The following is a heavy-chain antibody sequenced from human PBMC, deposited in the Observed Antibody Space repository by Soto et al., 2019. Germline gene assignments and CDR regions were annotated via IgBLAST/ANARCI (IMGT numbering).Heavy chain of an antibody. CDR2: IWYDGNNK. V-gene: IGHV3-33*01. Sequence: GGSLRLSCAASGFTFSSYGMHWVRQAPGKGLEWVAVIWYDGNNKYYADSVKGRFTISRDNSKNTLYLQMNSLRAEDKAVYYCARPVVPAAPYYYYGMDVWGQGTTVTVSS. CDR3: ARPVVPAAPYYYYGMDV. J-gene: IGHJ6*02. CDR1: GFTFSSYG. D-gene: IGHD2-2*01.